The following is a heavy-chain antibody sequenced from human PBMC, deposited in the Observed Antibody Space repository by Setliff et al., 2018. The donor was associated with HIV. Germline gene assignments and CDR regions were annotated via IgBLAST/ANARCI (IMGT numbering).Heavy chain of an antibody. V-gene: IGHV1-18*01. CDR1: GYTFPSYG. CDR3: ARVLDWNYDVGY. J-gene: IGHJ4*02. D-gene: IGHD1-7*01. CDR2: ISAYNGNK. Sequence: ASVKVSCKASGYTFPSYGISWVRQAPGQGLEWMGWISAYNGNKNYAQKFRGRVTMTRDTSTSTAYMELRSLKSDDTAVYYCARVLDWNYDVGYLGQGTQVTVSS.